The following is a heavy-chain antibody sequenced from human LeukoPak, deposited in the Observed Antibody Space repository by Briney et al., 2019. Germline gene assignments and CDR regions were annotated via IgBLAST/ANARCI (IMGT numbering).Heavy chain of an antibody. CDR3: ARAKGRITMVRGPRGNAFDI. D-gene: IGHD3-10*01. CDR1: GGSFSGYY. J-gene: IGHJ3*02. Sequence: TSETLSLTCAVYGGSFSGYYWSWIRQPPGKGLEWIGEINHSGSTNYNPSLKSRVTISVDTSKNQFSLKLSSVTAADTAVYYCARAKGRITMVRGPRGNAFDIWGQGTMVTVSS. V-gene: IGHV4-34*01. CDR2: INHSGST.